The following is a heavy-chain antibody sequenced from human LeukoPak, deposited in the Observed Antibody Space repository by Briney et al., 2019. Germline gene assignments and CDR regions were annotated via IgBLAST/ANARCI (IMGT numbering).Heavy chain of an antibody. CDR2: ITSSSSYI. V-gene: IGHV3-21*01. J-gene: IGHJ4*02. D-gene: IGHD6-13*01. CDR1: GFTFSIYS. CDR3: VRVAPGNGYSDY. Sequence: AGGSLRLSCAASGFTFSIYSMNWVRQAPGKGLEWVSSITSSSSYIYYADSVKGRFTVSRDNAKNSLYLQMNSLRAEDTAVYYCVRVAPGNGYSDYWGRGTLVTVSS.